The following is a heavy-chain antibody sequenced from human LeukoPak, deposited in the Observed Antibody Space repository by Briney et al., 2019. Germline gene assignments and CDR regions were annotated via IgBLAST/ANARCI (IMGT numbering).Heavy chain of an antibody. CDR2: ISGSGGST. CDR1: GFTFSSYA. CDR3: AQMGRGSVYQPFDY. D-gene: IGHD3-10*01. Sequence: PGGSRRLSCAASGFTFSSYAMSWVRQAPGKGLEWVSAISGSGGSTYYADSVKGRFTISRDNSKNTLYLQMNSLRAEDTAVYYCAQMGRGSVYQPFDYWGQGTLVTVSS. V-gene: IGHV3-23*01. J-gene: IGHJ4*02.